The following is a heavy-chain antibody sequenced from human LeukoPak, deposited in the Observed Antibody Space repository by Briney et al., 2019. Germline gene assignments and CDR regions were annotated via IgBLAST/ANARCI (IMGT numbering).Heavy chain of an antibody. Sequence: GEPLKISCKGSGYSFTSYWIGWVRQMPGKGLEWMGIIYPGDSDTSYSPSFQGQVTISADKSISTAYLQWSSLKASDTAMYYCARQKTPVASGAFDIWGQGTMVTVSS. CDR1: GYSFTSYW. CDR3: ARQKTPVASGAFDI. J-gene: IGHJ3*02. V-gene: IGHV5-51*01. CDR2: IYPGDSDT. D-gene: IGHD2-15*01.